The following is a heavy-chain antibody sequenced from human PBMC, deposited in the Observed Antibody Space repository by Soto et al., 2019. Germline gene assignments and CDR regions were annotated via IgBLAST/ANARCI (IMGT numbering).Heavy chain of an antibody. CDR1: GGSIIISNW. V-gene: IGHV4-4*02. CDR2: IYHSGST. J-gene: IGHJ4*02. Sequence: SETLGVGCVVSGGSIIISNWLTWLRQPPVKGLEWIGEIYHSGSTYYKPSLKSRVAMSVDTSKNQFSLKLTSATAADTAVYYCARRDWSGSTSNFYFDYWGQGVMVTVSS. CDR3: ARRDWSGSTSNFYFDY. D-gene: IGHD3-9*01.